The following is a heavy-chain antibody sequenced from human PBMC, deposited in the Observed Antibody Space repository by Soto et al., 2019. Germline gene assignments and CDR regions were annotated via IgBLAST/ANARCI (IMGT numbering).Heavy chain of an antibody. CDR2: ISRAGSNI. D-gene: IGHD1-26*01. CDR3: AKAIEGAWEPNDY. CDR1: GFTFSNCV. Sequence: EVQLLESGGGVVQPGGSLRLSCAASGFTFSNCVMKWVRQAPGKGLEWVSDISRAGSNIYYADSVKGRFTISRDNSKNTLYLQMNRLRAEDTAVYYCAKAIEGAWEPNDYWGQGTLVTVSS. V-gene: IGHV3-23*01. J-gene: IGHJ4*02.